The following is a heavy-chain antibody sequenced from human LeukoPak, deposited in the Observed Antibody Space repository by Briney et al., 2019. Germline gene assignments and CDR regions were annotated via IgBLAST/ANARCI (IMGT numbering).Heavy chain of an antibody. Sequence: ASVKVSCKASGYTFTSYGISWVRQAPGQGLEWMGWINPNSGGTNYAQKFQGWVTMTRDTSISTAYMELSRLRSDDTAVYYCARGRSDILTGYPGDFDYWGQGTLVTVSS. J-gene: IGHJ4*02. V-gene: IGHV1-2*04. CDR1: GYTFTSYG. CDR3: ARGRSDILTGYPGDFDY. CDR2: INPNSGGT. D-gene: IGHD3-9*01.